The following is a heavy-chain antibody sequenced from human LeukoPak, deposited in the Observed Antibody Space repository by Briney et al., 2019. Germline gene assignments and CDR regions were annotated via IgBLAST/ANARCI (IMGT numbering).Heavy chain of an antibody. D-gene: IGHD3-22*01. J-gene: IGHJ4*02. CDR2: ISGSGDST. V-gene: IGHV3-23*01. CDR3: ARDRGRYYDSRGFYWGYYFDS. CDR1: GFTFSTYA. Sequence: PGGSLRLSCAASGFTFSTYAVIWVRQAPGKGLEWVSTISGSGDSTYYADSVKRRFTISRDNSKDTLYLQMSSVRVDDTAVYYCARDRGRYYDSRGFYWGYYFDSWGQGILVTVST.